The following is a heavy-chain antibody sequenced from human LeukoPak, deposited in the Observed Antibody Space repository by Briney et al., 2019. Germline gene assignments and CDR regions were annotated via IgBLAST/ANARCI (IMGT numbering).Heavy chain of an antibody. J-gene: IGHJ4*02. CDR2: ITNTGSTT. V-gene: IGHV3-48*02. CDR1: GFTLSTYP. Sequence: GGSLRLSCAASGFTLSTYPMNWFRQAPGKGLEWVSYITNTGSTTIYADSVRGRFTTSRDNAKNSLFLQMNSLRDEDTAVYFCAREIAYWGQGTLVTVSS. CDR3: AREIAY.